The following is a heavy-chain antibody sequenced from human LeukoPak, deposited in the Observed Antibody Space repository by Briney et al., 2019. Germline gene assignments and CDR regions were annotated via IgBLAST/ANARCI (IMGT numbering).Heavy chain of an antibody. D-gene: IGHD5-12*01. J-gene: IGHJ4*02. CDR3: ARIPLGYSGAYYFDY. CDR1: RGSISGSIRSYY. Sequence: SETLSLTCTVSRGSISGSIRSYYWSWLRQPPGKGLDWIGYISSSGSVNDNPSIRSRVTISVDTSKTQFFLSLSLVGAADTAVYYCARIPLGYSGAYYFDYWGQGTLVTVSP. CDR2: ISSSGSV. V-gene: IGHV4-4*09.